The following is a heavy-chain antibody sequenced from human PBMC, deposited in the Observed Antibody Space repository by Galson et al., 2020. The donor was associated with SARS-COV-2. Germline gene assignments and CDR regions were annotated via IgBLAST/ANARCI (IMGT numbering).Heavy chain of an antibody. J-gene: IGHJ1*01. D-gene: IGHD2-21*02. CDR2: ISYDGSNT. CDR1: GFTFSSYS. Sequence: GGSLRLSCAASGFTFSSYSMHWVRQAPAKGLEWVAVISYDGSNTYYADSVKGRFTISRDNSKNTLYLQMNSLRAEDTAVYYCARTGYCGGDCYPSAEYFQHWGQGTLVTVSS. V-gene: IGHV3-30*03. CDR3: ARTGYCGGDCYPSAEYFQH.